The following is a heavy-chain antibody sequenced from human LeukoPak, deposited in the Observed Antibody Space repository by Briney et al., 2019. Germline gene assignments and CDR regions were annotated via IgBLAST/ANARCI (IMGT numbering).Heavy chain of an antibody. J-gene: IGHJ4*02. Sequence: LRLSXXASXXTXSTYWMTWVRQAXGKGLEWVANIKQDVSEKYYVDSVKGRFTISRDNAKNSLYLQMNSLRVEDTAVYYCVRAMDYWGQGTLVTVSS. CDR3: VRAMDY. V-gene: IGHV3-7*03. CDR1: XXTXSTYW. CDR2: IKQDVSEK.